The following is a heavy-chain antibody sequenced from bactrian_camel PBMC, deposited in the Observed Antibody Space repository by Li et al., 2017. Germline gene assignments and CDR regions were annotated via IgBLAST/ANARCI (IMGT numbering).Heavy chain of an antibody. J-gene: IGHJ4*01. Sequence: VQLVESGGGSVQPGGSLRLSCVASEYRGCTGWLRQVPGKEREGVAIIARDGVTNYADSVKGRFTISRDNTKNTLLYLQMNSLKTEDTAVYYCAFDPEWTGCGTDSSRYNYLGQGTQVTVS. CDR3: AFDPEWTGCGTDSSRYNY. D-gene: IGHD3*01. V-gene: IGHV3S53*01. CDR2: IARDGVT. CDR1: EYRGC.